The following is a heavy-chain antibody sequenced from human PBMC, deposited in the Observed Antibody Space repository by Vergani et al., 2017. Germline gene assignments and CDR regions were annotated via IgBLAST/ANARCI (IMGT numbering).Heavy chain of an antibody. CDR1: GASVNSYY. D-gene: IGHD6-19*01. Sequence: QVKLQESGPGLAKPSETLSLTCTVSGASVNSYYWSWFRQPPGKGLEWIGSIHYSENTNYNPTLKTLVTISVDTSKNQFSLMLTAVTAADTAVYYCAADTHSGQRADRWGQGILVTVTS. CDR2: IHYSENT. CDR3: AADTHSGQRADR. J-gene: IGHJ5*02. V-gene: IGHV4-59*02.